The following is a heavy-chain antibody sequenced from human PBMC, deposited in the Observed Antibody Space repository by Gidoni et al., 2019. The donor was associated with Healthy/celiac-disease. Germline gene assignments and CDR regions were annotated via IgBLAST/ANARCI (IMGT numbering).Heavy chain of an antibody. J-gene: IGHJ6*02. CDR3: AREAAAANYYYYGMDV. Sequence: QVQLVQSGAEVKKPGASVKVSCKPPGYTFTGYYMHWVRQAPGQGLEWMGWSNPNSGGTNYAQKFQGWVTMTRDTSISTAYMELSRLRSDDTAVYYCAREAAAANYYYYGMDVWGQGTTVTVSS. V-gene: IGHV1-2*04. D-gene: IGHD6-13*01. CDR1: GYTFTGYY. CDR2: SNPNSGGT.